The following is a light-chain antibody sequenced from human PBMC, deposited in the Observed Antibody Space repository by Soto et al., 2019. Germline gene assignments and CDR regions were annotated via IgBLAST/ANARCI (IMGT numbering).Light chain of an antibody. CDR3: QQYHTWPIT. V-gene: IGKV3-15*01. Sequence: DIVMTQSPATLSVAPGERVTFSCRASQGVSRKLAWYQHKPGQAPRLLISGASTGATGIPARCSGSGSGTEFTLTISSLQSEDCAIYYCQQYHTWPITFGGGTKVEIK. CDR1: QGVSRK. J-gene: IGKJ4*01. CDR2: GAS.